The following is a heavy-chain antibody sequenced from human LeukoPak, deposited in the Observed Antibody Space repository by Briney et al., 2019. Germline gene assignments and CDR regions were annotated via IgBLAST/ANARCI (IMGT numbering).Heavy chain of an antibody. CDR3: ATAAMVPMDV. J-gene: IGHJ6*03. CDR2: VDPEDGET. D-gene: IGHD3-10*01. CDR1: GYTFTDYY. V-gene: IGHV1-69-2*01. Sequence: ASVKVSCKVSGYTFTDYYMRWVQQAPGKGLEWMGLVDPEDGETIYAEKFQGRVTITADTSTDTAYMELSSLRSEDTAVYYCATAAMVPMDVWGKGTTVTVSS.